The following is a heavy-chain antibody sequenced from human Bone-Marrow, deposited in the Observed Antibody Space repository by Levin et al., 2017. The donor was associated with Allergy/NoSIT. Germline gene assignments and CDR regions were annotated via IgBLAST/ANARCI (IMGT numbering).Heavy chain of an antibody. CDR3: ARARTGNQDFVDAFDI. V-gene: IGHV3-48*03. CDR2: ISSSGSTI. J-gene: IGHJ3*02. Sequence: GGSLRLSCAASGFTFSSYEMNWVRQAPGKGLEWVSYISSSGSTIYYADSVKGRFTISRDNAKNSLYLQMNSLRAEDTAVYYCARARTGNQDFVDAFDIWGQGTMVTVSS. CDR1: GFTFSSYE. D-gene: IGHD1-1*01.